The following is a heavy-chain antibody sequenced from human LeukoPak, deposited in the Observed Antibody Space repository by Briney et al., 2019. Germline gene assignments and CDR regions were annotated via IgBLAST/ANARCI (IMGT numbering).Heavy chain of an antibody. V-gene: IGHV3-23*01. J-gene: IGHJ4*02. CDR2: ISGSGGST. CDR1: GFTFSSYA. Sequence: GGSLRLSCAASGFTFSSYAMSWVRRAPGKGLEWVSGISGSGGSTYYADSVKGRFTISRDNSKNTLYLQMNSLRAEDTAVYYCAKRALFGVVTGYFDYWGQGTLVTVSS. CDR3: AKRALFGVVTGYFDY. D-gene: IGHD3-3*01.